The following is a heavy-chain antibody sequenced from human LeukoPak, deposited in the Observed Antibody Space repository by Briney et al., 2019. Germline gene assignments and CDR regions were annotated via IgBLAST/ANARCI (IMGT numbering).Heavy chain of an antibody. CDR3: ARQKWRGGDSDAFDI. D-gene: IGHD4-23*01. Sequence: PGESLEISCEGFGSIFTSYWISWVRQLPGKGLEWVGGFDPGDSYNNSSPSFQCHVTISAYKSISTVFLHWRSLKASDAANYYCARQKWRGGDSDAFDIWGQGKMITVSS. J-gene: IGHJ3*02. CDR1: GSIFTSYW. V-gene: IGHV5-10-1*01. CDR2: FDPGDSYN.